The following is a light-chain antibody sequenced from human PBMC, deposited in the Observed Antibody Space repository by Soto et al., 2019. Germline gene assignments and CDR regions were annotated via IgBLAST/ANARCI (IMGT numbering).Light chain of an antibody. V-gene: IGLV2-14*01. CDR3: SSSTNTNTLVI. J-gene: IGLJ2*01. Sequence: QSALTQPASVSGSPGQSITISCTGTSSDIGRYKFVSWFQQHPGKAPKLMIFEGSNRPSGVSNRFSGSKSGNTASLTISGLQADDEAIYFCSSSTNTNTLVIFDGGTKLTVL. CDR2: EGS. CDR1: SSDIGRYKF.